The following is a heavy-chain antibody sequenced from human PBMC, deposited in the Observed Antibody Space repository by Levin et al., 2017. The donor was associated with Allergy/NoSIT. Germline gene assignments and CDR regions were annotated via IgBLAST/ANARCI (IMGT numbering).Heavy chain of an antibody. CDR3: ATTTGFYPQGVFDY. D-gene: IGHD3-9*01. V-gene: IGHV1-2*06. CDR2: INPNSGDT. J-gene: IGHJ4*02. Sequence: ASVKVSCKASGYTFTGYYMHWLRQAPGQGLEWMGRINPNSGDTNYAQKFQGRVTMTRDTSISTAYMELSMLRSDDTAMFYCATTTGFYPQGVFDYWGQGTLVTVSS. CDR1: GYTFTGYY.